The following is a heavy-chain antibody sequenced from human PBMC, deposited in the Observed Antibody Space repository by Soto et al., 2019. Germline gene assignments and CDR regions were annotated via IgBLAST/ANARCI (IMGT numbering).Heavy chain of an antibody. Sequence: GGSLRLSCTASGFTFSTYSVNWVRQAPGQGLEWLSYITGTSSTIYYADSVKGRFTISRNNAENSLFLQMNSLRAEDTAVYYCARDHDATAAMDVWGNGTTVTVSS. V-gene: IGHV3-48*01. CDR2: ITGTSSTI. CDR3: ARDHDATAAMDV. CDR1: GFTFSTYS. J-gene: IGHJ6*03. D-gene: IGHD2-15*01.